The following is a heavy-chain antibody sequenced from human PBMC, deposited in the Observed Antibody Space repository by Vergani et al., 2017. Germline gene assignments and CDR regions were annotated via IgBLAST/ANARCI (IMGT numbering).Heavy chain of an antibody. CDR3: ARGNYDGSSGYYCYFDY. CDR2: VSSSGSTI. CDR1: GFILSSYD. Sequence: EVQLVESGGGLVQPGGSLRLSCAASGFILSSYDMNWVRQAPGKGLEWVSYVSSSGSTIYDAGSVRGGFTISRYNAKNSLYLQMNSLRAEDTAVYYCARGNYDGSSGYYCYFDYWGQGTLVTVSS. D-gene: IGHD3-22*01. V-gene: IGHV3-48*03. J-gene: IGHJ4*02.